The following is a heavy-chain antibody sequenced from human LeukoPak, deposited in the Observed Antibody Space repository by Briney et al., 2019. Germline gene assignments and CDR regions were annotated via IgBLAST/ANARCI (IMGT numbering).Heavy chain of an antibody. Sequence: PSEALSLTCTVSGGSTSSDYWSWIRQSPGKGLEWVGYVYNSGDTGKNPSLKSRVTILLDTSKNQCSLKLTSVSAADTAVYYCARLKLGAYFDLWGRGTLVTVSS. V-gene: IGHV4-59*08. D-gene: IGHD3-16*01. CDR2: VYNSGDT. J-gene: IGHJ2*01. CDR1: GGSTSSDY. CDR3: ARLKLGAYFDL.